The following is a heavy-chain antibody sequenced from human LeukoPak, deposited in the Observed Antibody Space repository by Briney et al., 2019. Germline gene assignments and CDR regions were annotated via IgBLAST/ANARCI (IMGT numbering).Heavy chain of an antibody. Sequence: PSETLSLTCTVSGGSISSGSYYWSWIRQPAGKGLEWIGRIYTSGSTNYNPSLKSRVTMSVDTSKNQFSLKLSSVTAADTAVYYCARDLAGPHYYYMDVWGKGTTVTISS. J-gene: IGHJ6*03. V-gene: IGHV4-61*02. CDR2: IYTSGST. D-gene: IGHD6-13*01. CDR1: GGSISSGSYY. CDR3: ARDLAGPHYYYMDV.